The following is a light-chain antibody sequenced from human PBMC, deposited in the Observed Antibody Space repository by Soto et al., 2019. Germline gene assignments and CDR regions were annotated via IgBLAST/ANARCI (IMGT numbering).Light chain of an antibody. CDR3: QHYNSYPWT. V-gene: IGKV1-5*03. CDR1: QSITTW. J-gene: IGKJ1*01. CDR2: KAS. Sequence: DIQITHSPSTVSASGVYRFTVTCLASQSITTWLAWYQQNPGKAPKVLIYKASRFESGVPPRFSGSGSGTEFTPKITSLQTDDFATHYCQHYNSYPWTFGKGTKV.